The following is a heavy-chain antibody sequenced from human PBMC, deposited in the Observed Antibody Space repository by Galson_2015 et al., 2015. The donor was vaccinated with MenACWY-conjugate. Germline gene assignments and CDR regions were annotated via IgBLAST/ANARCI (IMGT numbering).Heavy chain of an antibody. D-gene: IGHD5-12*01. CDR2: IYYSGST. V-gene: IGHV4-39*01. J-gene: IGHJ4*02. Sequence: ETLSLTCTVSGGSISNDIYSWAWIRQPPGTGLEWIGNIYYSGSTSYNPSLKSRVTMSVDTSMNQFSLKLTSVTAADTAVYYCARRGGIMTTTKFDFWGQGVVVTVSS. CDR3: ARRGGIMTTTKFDF. CDR1: GGSISNDIYS.